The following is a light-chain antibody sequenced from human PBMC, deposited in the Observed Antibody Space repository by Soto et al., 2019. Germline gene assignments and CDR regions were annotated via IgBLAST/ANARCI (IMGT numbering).Light chain of an antibody. J-gene: IGKJ1*01. CDR1: QSVSSN. CDR3: QQYNSYS. V-gene: IGKV3-15*01. CDR2: GAS. Sequence: EIVMTQSPGTLSVSPVERATLSCRASQSVSSNLAWYQQKPGQAPRLLIYGASTRATGIPARFSGSGSGTEFTLTISSLQPDDFATYYCQQYNSYSFGQGTKVDIK.